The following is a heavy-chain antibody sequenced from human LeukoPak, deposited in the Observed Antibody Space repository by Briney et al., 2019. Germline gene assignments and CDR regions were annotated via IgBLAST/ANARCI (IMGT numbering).Heavy chain of an antibody. D-gene: IGHD4-23*01. CDR1: GFTFSSYS. V-gene: IGHV3-21*01. J-gene: IGHJ4*02. Sequence: GGSLRLSCAASGFTFSSYSMSWVRQAPGKGLEWVSSISSGSYYIYYADSVRGRFTISRDNAKNSLYLQMNSLRAEDTAVYYCAMTTGVTLPTLWGQGTVVTVSS. CDR2: ISSGSYYI. CDR3: AMTTGVTLPTL.